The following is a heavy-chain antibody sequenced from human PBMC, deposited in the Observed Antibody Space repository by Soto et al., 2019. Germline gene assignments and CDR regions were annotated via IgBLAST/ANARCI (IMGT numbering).Heavy chain of an antibody. CDR3: ARQGGEYNTMSDY. CDR1: GYTFSKYW. Sequence: AESLTISCKDSGYTFSKYWIVWVLQTPGKGLEWMGMIYPGDSDAIYSPSFEGQVTFSVDKSINTAYLQWNSLKASDTAMYYCARQGGEYNTMSDYWGQGTMVTVSS. D-gene: IGHD3-10*01. CDR2: IYPGDSDA. J-gene: IGHJ4*02. V-gene: IGHV5-51*01.